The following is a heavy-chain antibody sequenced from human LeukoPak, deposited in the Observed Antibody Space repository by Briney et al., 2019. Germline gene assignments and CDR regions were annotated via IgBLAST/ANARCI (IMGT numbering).Heavy chain of an antibody. CDR1: GGSISSYY. CDR2: IYYSGST. J-gene: IGHJ4*02. Sequence: SETLSLTCTVSGGSISSYYWSWIRQPPGKGLEWIGYIYYSGSTNYNPSLKSRVTISVDTSKQLQISDTAVYYCARVKVAAAVSWGQGTLVTVSS. D-gene: IGHD6-13*01. V-gene: IGHV4-59*01. CDR3: VS.